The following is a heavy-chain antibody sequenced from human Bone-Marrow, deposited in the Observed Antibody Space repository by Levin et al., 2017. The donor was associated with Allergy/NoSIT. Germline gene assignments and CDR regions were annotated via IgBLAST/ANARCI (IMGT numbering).Heavy chain of an antibody. CDR1: GGSISSGRYY. J-gene: IGHJ6*03. D-gene: IGHD1-1*01. V-gene: IGHV4-61*02. CDR3: ARDRLESIYYYSMDV. Sequence: SETLSLTCSVSGGSISSGRYYFTWVRQSAGKGLEWIGRIYTTGSTNYNPSLESRVTISRDTFKKEVYLTLSSVTAADTAVYYCARDRLESIYYYSMDVWGRGTTVIVSS. CDR2: IYTTGST.